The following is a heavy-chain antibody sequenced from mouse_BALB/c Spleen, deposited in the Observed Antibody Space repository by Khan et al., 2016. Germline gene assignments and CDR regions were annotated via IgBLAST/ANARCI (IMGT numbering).Heavy chain of an antibody. CDR3: SRNDCSTYVGGMDY. V-gene: IGHV3-8*02. CDR1: GDSITSGY. J-gene: IGHJ4*01. D-gene: IGHD2-5*01. CDR2: ISHSGST. Sequence: EVQLQESGPSLVKLSQTLSLTCSVTGDSITSGYWNWIRKFPGNKLEYMGYISHSGSTNYNPSLKSRISITRDTSKNQYYLQLISVTTEDTATYYVSRNDCSTYVGGMDYWGQGTSVTVSS.